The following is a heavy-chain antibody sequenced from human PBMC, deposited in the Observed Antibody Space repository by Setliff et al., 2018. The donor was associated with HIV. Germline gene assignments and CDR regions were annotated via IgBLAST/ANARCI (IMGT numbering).Heavy chain of an antibody. CDR1: GFTFRSFG. V-gene: IGHV3-30*02. D-gene: IGHD6-19*01. CDR2: IHFDGTNK. Sequence: GGSLRLSCAASGFTFRSFGMHWVRQTPGKGLEWVALIHFDGTNKYYRDSVKGRFTISRDNSKNTVYLQMNSLRAEDTAVYYCAKKVTGVGVAGPSDYWGQGTLVTVSS. J-gene: IGHJ4*02. CDR3: AKKVTGVGVAGPSDY.